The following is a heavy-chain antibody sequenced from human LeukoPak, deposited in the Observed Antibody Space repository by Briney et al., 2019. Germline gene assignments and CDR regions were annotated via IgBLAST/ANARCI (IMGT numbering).Heavy chain of an antibody. Sequence: PGGSLRLSCAASGFTFSSYAMHWVRQAPGKWLEWVAVISFDGSKTYYADSMKGRCTISRDNSKNTLYLQMNSLRAEDTAAYYCARDRQPYYHYYGMDVWGQGTTVTVSS. CDR2: ISFDGSKT. D-gene: IGHD6-6*01. CDR1: GFTFSSYA. CDR3: ARDRQPYYHYYGMDV. J-gene: IGHJ6*02. V-gene: IGHV3-30-3*01.